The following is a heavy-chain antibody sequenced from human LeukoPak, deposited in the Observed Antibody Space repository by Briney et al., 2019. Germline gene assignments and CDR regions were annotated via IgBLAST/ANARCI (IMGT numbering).Heavy chain of an antibody. CDR3: ARDNTYYYDSKPPV. CDR1: GFTFSSYW. J-gene: IGHJ4*02. Sequence: GGSLRLSCAASGFTFSSYWMNWVRQAPGKGVGWVANIKEDGSEKYYVDSLRGRFTISRDNAKNSLYLQMKSLRGEDTAEYYCARDNTYYYDSKPPVWRQGTLVTVSS. V-gene: IGHV3-7*01. D-gene: IGHD3-22*01. CDR2: IKEDGSEK.